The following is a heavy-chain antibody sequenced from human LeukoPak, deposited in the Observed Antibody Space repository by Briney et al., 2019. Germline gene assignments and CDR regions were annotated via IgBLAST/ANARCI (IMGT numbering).Heavy chain of an antibody. CDR2: ISSSSSYI. J-gene: IGHJ4*02. Sequence: GGSLRLSCAASGFTFSSYEMSWVRQAPGKGLEWVSYISSSSSYIYYADSVKGRFTISRDNAKNSLYLQMNSLRAEDTAVYYCARGWGAAAATPRGYWGQGTLVTVSS. D-gene: IGHD6-13*01. CDR3: ARGWGAAAATPRGY. V-gene: IGHV3-21*05. CDR1: GFTFSSYE.